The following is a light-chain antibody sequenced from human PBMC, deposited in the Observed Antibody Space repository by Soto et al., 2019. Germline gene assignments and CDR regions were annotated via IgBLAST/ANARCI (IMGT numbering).Light chain of an antibody. CDR2: DVS. CDR3: QQSGTSPRT. CDR1: QSVNNVY. J-gene: IGKJ2*01. V-gene: IGKV3-20*01. Sequence: EIVLTQSPGTLSLSPGERATLSCRASQSVNNVYLAWYQQKPGQAPRLLIYDVSSRATGIPDRFSGSGSGTDFTLTISRLEPEDFAVYYCQQSGTSPRTFCQGTKLEIK.